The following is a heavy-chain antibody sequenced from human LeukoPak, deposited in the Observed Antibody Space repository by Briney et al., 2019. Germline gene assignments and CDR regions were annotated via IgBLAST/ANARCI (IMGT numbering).Heavy chain of an antibody. CDR3: ARGVGAFDI. CDR2: ISSGSSTI. CDR1: GFTFSSYS. V-gene: IGHV3-48*01. Sequence: GSLRLSCAASGFTFSSYSMNWVRQAPGKGLEWISYISSGSSTIYYADSVKGRFTISRDNAKNSLYLQMNSLRAEDTAVYYCARGVGAFDIWGQGTMVTVSS. J-gene: IGHJ3*02.